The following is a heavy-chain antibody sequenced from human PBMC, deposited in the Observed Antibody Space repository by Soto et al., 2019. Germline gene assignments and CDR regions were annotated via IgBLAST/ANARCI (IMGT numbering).Heavy chain of an antibody. CDR2: INHSGST. V-gene: IGHV4-34*01. D-gene: IGHD4-4*01. CDR3: ARGRGVSDYSKSRYYYYGMDV. Sequence: QVQLQQWGAGPLKPSETLSLTCAVYGGSFSGYYWSWIRQPPGKGLEWIGEINHSGSTNYNPSLKSRGTISVDTSKNQFSLKLSSVTAADTAVYYCARGRGVSDYSKSRYYYYGMDVWGQGTTVTVSS. J-gene: IGHJ6*02. CDR1: GGSFSGYY.